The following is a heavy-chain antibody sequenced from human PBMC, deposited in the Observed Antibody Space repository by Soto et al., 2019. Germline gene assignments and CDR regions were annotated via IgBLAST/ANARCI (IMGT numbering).Heavy chain of an antibody. Sequence: SETLSLTCTVPGVSISSYDWSWIRQAPGKKLEWIGYIYSSGTTNYNPSLKSRVTISVDTSKNQFSLKLSSVTAADTAVYYCAREVGATGFDYWGQGTLVTVS. V-gene: IGHV4-59*01. D-gene: IGHD1-26*01. CDR3: AREVGATGFDY. CDR2: IYSSGTT. CDR1: GVSISSYD. J-gene: IGHJ4*02.